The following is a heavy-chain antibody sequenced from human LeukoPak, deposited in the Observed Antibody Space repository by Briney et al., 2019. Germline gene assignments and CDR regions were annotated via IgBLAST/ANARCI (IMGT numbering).Heavy chain of an antibody. CDR2: ISYDGSNK. CDR1: GFTFSSYA. Sequence: QPGGSLRLSCAASGFTFSSYAMHWVRQAPGKGLEWVAVISYDGSNKYYADSVKGRFTISRDNSKNTLYLQMNSLRSEDTAVYYCARLHSGYDPDNWFDPWGQGTLVTVSS. CDR3: ARLHSGYDPDNWFDP. D-gene: IGHD5-12*01. J-gene: IGHJ5*02. V-gene: IGHV3-30-3*01.